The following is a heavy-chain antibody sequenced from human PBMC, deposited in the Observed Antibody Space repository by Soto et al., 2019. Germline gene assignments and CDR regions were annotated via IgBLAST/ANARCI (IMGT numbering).Heavy chain of an antibody. J-gene: IGHJ4*02. Sequence: PGGSLRLSCAASGFTFSSYGIHWVRQAPGKGLEWVAVISYDGSNKYYADSVKGRFTISRDNSKNTLYLQMHSLRVEDTAVYYCAKEREQWLLGSFDYWGQGTQVTVSS. D-gene: IGHD6-19*01. CDR3: AKEREQWLLGSFDY. V-gene: IGHV3-30*18. CDR2: ISYDGSNK. CDR1: GFTFSSYG.